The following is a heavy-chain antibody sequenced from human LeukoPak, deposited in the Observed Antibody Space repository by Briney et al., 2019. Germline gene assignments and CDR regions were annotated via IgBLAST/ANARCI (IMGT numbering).Heavy chain of an antibody. CDR1: GFTFSRYA. CDR3: ARAYSSGWPDY. J-gene: IGHJ4*02. V-gene: IGHV3-21*01. CDR2: ISSSSSYI. D-gene: IGHD6-19*01. Sequence: GGSLRLSCAASGFTFSRYAMNWVRQAPGKGLEWVSSISSSSSYIYYADSVKGRFTISRDNAKNSLYLQMNSLRAEDTAVYYCARAYSSGWPDYWGQGTLVTVSS.